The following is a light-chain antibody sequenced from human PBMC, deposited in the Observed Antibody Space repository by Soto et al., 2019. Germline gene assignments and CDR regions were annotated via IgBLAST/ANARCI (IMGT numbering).Light chain of an antibody. J-gene: IGKJ2*01. CDR2: AAS. V-gene: IGKV1-16*02. CDR1: QGINNY. Sequence: DIQMTQSPSTLSASVGDRVTITCRATQGINNYVAWFQQKAGKAPKSLIYAASSLQGGVPSKFSGSGSGTVFSLTISGLQPEDFATYYCLQYHSSPYTFGQGTKLEIK. CDR3: LQYHSSPYT.